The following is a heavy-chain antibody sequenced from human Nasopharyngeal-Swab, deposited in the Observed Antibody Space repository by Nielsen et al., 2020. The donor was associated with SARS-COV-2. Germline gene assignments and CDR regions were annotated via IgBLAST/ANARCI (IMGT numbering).Heavy chain of an antibody. Sequence: GGSLRLSCAASGFTFSDYYMSWIRQAPGKELEWVSYISSSGSTIYYADSVKGRFTISRDNAKNSLYLQMNSLRAEDTAVYYCAREDTDYYDSSGYFDYWGQGTLVTVSS. V-gene: IGHV3-11*01. J-gene: IGHJ4*02. CDR1: GFTFSDYY. CDR3: AREDTDYYDSSGYFDY. CDR2: ISSSGSTI. D-gene: IGHD3-22*01.